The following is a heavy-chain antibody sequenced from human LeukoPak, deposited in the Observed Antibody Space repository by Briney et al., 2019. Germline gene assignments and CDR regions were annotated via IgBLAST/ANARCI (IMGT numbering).Heavy chain of an antibody. CDR3: GIDPNGDYIGAFDF. J-gene: IGHJ3*01. CDR1: GFPFGTNA. Sequence: GGSLRLSGLAPGFPFGTNAMTWVRQAPGKGLEGVSSITGSGTTTRYADSVKGRFTISRDNSVDTLYLQVNSLSAEDTAVYYCGIDPNGDYIGAFDFWGQGTKVTASS. CDR2: ITGSGTTT. V-gene: IGHV3-23*01. D-gene: IGHD4-17*01.